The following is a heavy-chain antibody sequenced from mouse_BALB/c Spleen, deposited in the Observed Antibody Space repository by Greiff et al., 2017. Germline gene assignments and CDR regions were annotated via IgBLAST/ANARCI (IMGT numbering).Heavy chain of an antibody. CDR3: ARGGPITTAPPFAY. V-gene: IGHV5-17*02. Sequence: EVKLMESGGGLVQPGGSRKLSCAASGFTFSSFGMHWVRQAPEKGLEWVAYISSGSSTIYYADTVKGRFTISRDNPKNTLFLQMTSLRSEDTAMYYCARGGPITTAPPFAYWGQGTLVTVSA. CDR1: GFTFSSFG. CDR2: ISSGSSTI. D-gene: IGHD1-2*01. J-gene: IGHJ3*01.